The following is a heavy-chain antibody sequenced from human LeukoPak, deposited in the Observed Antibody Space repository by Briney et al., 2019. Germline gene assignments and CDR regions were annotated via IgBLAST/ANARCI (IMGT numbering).Heavy chain of an antibody. Sequence: GGSLRLSCAASGFTFSSYSMNWVRQAPGKGLEWVSSISSSSSYIYYADSVKGRFTISRDNAKNSLYLQMNSLRAEDTAVYYRARAGDGYNYYFDYWGQGTLVTVSS. J-gene: IGHJ4*02. CDR3: ARAGDGYNYYFDY. CDR2: ISSSSSYI. D-gene: IGHD5-24*01. CDR1: GFTFSSYS. V-gene: IGHV3-21*01.